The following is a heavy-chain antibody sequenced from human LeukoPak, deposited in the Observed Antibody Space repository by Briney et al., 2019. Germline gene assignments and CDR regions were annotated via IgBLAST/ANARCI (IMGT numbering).Heavy chain of an antibody. CDR2: IYSGGRT. D-gene: IGHD2-2*01. V-gene: IGHV3-53*01. CDR3: ARYCSSSSCPTGAFDI. J-gene: IGHJ3*02. CDR1: GFTVSRNY. Sequence: GGSLRLSCAASGFTVSRNYMSWVRQAPGQGLERVSVIYSGGRTYYADSVKGRFTISRDNSKNTLYLQMNSLRAEDTAVYYCARYCSSSSCPTGAFDIWGQGTMVTVSS.